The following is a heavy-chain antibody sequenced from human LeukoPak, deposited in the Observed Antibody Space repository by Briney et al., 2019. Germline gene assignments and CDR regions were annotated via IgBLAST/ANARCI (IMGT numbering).Heavy chain of an antibody. V-gene: IGHV4-34*01. CDR1: GGSFSGYY. CDR3: ASDDFWSGYSY. J-gene: IGHJ4*02. D-gene: IGHD3-3*01. CDR2: INHSGST. Sequence: PSETLSLTCAVYGGSFSGYYWSWIRQPPGKGLEWIGEINHSGSTNYNPSLKSRVTISVDTSKNQFSLKLSSVTAADTAVYYCASDDFWSGYSYWGQGTLVTVSS.